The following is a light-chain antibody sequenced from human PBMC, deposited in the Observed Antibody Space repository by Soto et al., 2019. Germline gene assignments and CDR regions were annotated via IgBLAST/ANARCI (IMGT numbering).Light chain of an antibody. CDR1: QIVSSN. CDR3: QQYHKWPPIT. V-gene: IGKV3-15*01. J-gene: IGKJ5*01. CDR2: GAS. Sequence: EFVLTQSPDTLSLPPGERATLSRRASQIVSSNYLAWYQQKPGQAPRLLIYGASTRATGVTARFRGGGSGTEFTLTISSLQSEDSAVYYCQQYHKWPPITFGQGTRLEIK.